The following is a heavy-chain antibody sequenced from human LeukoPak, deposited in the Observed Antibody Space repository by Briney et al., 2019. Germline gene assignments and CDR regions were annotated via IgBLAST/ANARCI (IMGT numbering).Heavy chain of an antibody. CDR1: GGSISSYY. CDR3: ARDSGGWYRWFDP. V-gene: IGHV4-59*01. D-gene: IGHD6-19*01. Sequence: SETLSLTCTVSGGSISSYYWSWIRQPPGKGLEWIGYIYYSGSTNYNPSLKSRVTISVDTSKNQFSLKLSSVTAADTAVYYCARDSGGWYRWFDPWGQGTLVTVSS. CDR2: IYYSGST. J-gene: IGHJ5*02.